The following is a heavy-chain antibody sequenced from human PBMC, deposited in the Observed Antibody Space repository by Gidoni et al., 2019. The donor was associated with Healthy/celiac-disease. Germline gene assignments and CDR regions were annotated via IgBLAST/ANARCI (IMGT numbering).Heavy chain of an antibody. J-gene: IGHJ5*02. V-gene: IGHV4-34*01. CDR3: ARGVVVPAGSPMYRTVNWFDP. D-gene: IGHD2-2*01. CDR2: INHSGST. Sequence: QVQLQQWGAGLLKPSETLSLTCAVYGGSFSGYYWSWIRQPPGKGLEWIGEINHSGSTNYNPSLKSRVTISVDTSKNQFSLKLSSVTAADTAVYYCARGVVVPAGSPMYRTVNWFDPWGQGTLVTVSS. CDR1: GGSFSGYY.